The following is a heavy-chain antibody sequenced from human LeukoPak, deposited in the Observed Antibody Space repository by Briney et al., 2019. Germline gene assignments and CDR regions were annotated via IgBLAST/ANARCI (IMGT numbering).Heavy chain of an antibody. J-gene: IGHJ4*02. Sequence: PGGSLRLSCAASGFTFSNAWMTWVRQAPGKGLEWVGRIKSKTDGGTTDYAAPVKGRFTMSRDDSKNMLYLQMNSLKTEDTALYYCATDIRQYYFDSSGYWGQGTLVTVSS. CDR1: GFTFSNAW. CDR3: ATDIRQYYFDSSGY. D-gene: IGHD3-22*01. CDR2: IKSKTDGGTT. V-gene: IGHV3-15*01.